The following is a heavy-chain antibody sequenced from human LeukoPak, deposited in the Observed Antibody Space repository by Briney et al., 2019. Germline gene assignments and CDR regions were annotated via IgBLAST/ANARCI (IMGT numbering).Heavy chain of an antibody. CDR1: GGSINSYY. CDR2: IYYSGST. D-gene: IGHD3-9*01. V-gene: IGHV4-59*01. CDR3: ARLTGYSSESWFDP. J-gene: IGHJ5*02. Sequence: PSETLSLTCTVSGGSINSYYWSWIRQPPGKGLEWIGYIYYSGSTNYNPSLKSRVTISVHTSKNQFSLKLSSVTAADTAVYYCARLTGYSSESWFDPWGQGTLVTVSS.